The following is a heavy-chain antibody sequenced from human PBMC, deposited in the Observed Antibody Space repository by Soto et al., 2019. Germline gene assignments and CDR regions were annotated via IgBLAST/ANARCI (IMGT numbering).Heavy chain of an antibody. D-gene: IGHD3-3*01. CDR2: ISYDGKFE. V-gene: IGHV3-30*04. J-gene: IGHJ4*02. Sequence: QVQLVESGGGVVQPGRYLRLSCTASGFTLRPYAMHWVRQAPGKGLEWVAVISYDGKFEYYGDSVKGRFTIYRDNSRNTLYLQMNSLTTEDTAVYYCARELTVFGVVTPDYWGQGTLVTVSS. CDR1: GFTLRPYA. CDR3: ARELTVFGVVTPDY.